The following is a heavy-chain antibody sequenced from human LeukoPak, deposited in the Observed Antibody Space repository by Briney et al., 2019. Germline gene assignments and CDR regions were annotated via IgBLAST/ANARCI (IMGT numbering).Heavy chain of an antibody. J-gene: IGHJ4*02. Sequence: GGSLTLSCAASGFTFSSYWMSWVRQPPGKGLEWVGNIKQNGSENYYVSSVKGRFITSRATANHSLYLQMNSLRAEDTAVYYCARDRNTDVWSGYYTNYFDYWGQGTLVTVSS. D-gene: IGHD3-3*01. CDR3: ARDRNTDVWSGYYTNYFDY. CDR2: IKQNGSEN. CDR1: GFTFSSYW. V-gene: IGHV3-7*01.